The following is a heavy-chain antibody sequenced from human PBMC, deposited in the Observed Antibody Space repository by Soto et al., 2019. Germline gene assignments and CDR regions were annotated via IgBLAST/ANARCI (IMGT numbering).Heavy chain of an antibody. CDR1: GSSMTTYY. Sequence: PSETLSLTCSVSGSSMTTYYWHWIRQAPGKGLEWIGFIYNSGRGSTGSNPSLSSRVTFSVETSKNQFSLKLSSVTAADTAVYYCARDVFYDSSGMPDYYYGMDVWGQGTTVTVSS. V-gene: IGHV4-59*01. CDR2: IYNSGRGST. CDR3: ARDVFYDSSGMPDYYYGMDV. J-gene: IGHJ6*02. D-gene: IGHD3-22*01.